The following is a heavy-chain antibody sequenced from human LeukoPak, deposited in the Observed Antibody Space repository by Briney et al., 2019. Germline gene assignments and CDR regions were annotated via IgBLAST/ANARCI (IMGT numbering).Heavy chain of an antibody. CDR2: INTDGSST. V-gene: IGHV3-74*01. D-gene: IGHD6-13*01. CDR3: ARSSSWFFFDY. J-gene: IGHJ4*02. CDR1: GFTFSSYW. Sequence: GSLRLSCAASGFTFSSYWMHWVRQAPGKGLVWVSRINTDGSSTSYADSVKGRFTISRDNAKNTLYLQMNSLRAEDTAVYYCARSSSWFFFDYWGQGTLVTVSS.